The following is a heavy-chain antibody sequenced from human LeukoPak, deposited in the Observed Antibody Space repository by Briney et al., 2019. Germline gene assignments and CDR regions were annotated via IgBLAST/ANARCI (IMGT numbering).Heavy chain of an antibody. CDR2: FDPEDGET. CDR3: ATGVITFGGVIETDY. CDR1: GYTLTELS. D-gene: IGHD3-16*02. V-gene: IGHV1-24*01. J-gene: IGHJ4*02. Sequence: GASVKVSCKVSGYTLTELSMHWVRQAPGKGLEWMGGFDPEDGETIYAQKFQGRVTMTEDTSTDTAYMVLSSLRSEDTAVYYCATGVITFGGVIETDYWGQGTLVTVSS.